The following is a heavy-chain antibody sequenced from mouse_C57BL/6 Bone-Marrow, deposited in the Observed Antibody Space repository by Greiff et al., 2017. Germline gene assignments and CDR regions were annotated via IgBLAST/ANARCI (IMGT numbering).Heavy chain of an antibody. CDR2: IDPSDSYT. CDR3: ARWGTTVVAYYFDY. V-gene: IGHV1-69*01. J-gene: IGHJ2*01. D-gene: IGHD1-1*01. Sequence: QVQLQPPGAELVMPGASVKLSCKASGYTFTSYWMHWVKQRPGQGLEWIGEIDPSDSYTNYNQKFKGQSTLTLDKSSSTAYMQLSSLTSEDSAVYYCARWGTTVVAYYFDYWGQGTTLTVSS. CDR1: GYTFTSYW.